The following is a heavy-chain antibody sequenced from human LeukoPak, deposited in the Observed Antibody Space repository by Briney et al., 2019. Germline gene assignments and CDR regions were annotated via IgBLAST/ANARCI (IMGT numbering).Heavy chain of an antibody. V-gene: IGHV3-7*01. CDR1: GFTFSRYW. D-gene: IGHD3-10*01. CDR2: IKEDGREK. CDR3: ARDLEFRPLGY. Sequence: PGGSLRLSCTASGFTFSRYWMSWVRQAPGKGLEWVANIKEDGREKYYVDSVKGRFTVSRDNAKNSLYLQMNSLRAEDTAVYYCARDLEFRPLGYWGQGTLVTVSS. J-gene: IGHJ4*02.